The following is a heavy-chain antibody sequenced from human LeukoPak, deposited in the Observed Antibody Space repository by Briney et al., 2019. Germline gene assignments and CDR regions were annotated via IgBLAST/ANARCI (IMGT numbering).Heavy chain of an antibody. V-gene: IGHV3-21*01. J-gene: IGHJ6*04. CDR2: ISSRNTYM. CDR3: ARVGYCSTTNCPWGMDV. Sequence: PGGSLRLSCAVSGFTFSHAWMSWVRQAPGKGLEWVSSISSRNTYMYYADSVKGRFTISRDNAKNSLYLQMNSLRAEDTAVYYCARVGYCSTTNCPWGMDVWGKGTTVTVSS. D-gene: IGHD2-2*01. CDR1: GFTFSHAW.